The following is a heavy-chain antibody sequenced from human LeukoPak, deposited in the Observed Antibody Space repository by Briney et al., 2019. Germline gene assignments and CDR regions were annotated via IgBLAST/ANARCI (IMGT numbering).Heavy chain of an antibody. D-gene: IGHD7-27*01. CDR1: GFTFSSYW. J-gene: IGHJ4*02. CDR3: ARVGELGSVDY. V-gene: IGHV3-74*01. CDR2: INSDGSST. Sequence: GGSLRLSCAASGFTFSSYWMHWVRQAPGKGLVWVSRINSDGSSTSYADSVKGRFTISRDNAKNTLYLQMISLRAEDTAVYYCARVGELGSVDYWGQGTLVTVSS.